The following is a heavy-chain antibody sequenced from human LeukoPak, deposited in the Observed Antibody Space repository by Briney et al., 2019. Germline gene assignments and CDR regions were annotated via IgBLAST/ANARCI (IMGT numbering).Heavy chain of an antibody. CDR1: GGSFSGYY. V-gene: IGHV4-34*01. CDR2: INHSGST. J-gene: IGHJ3*02. D-gene: IGHD3-10*01. CDR3: ARDKSRTYGSADAFDI. Sequence: SETLSLTCAVYGGSFSGYYWSWIRRPPGKGLEWIGEINHSGSTNYNPSLKSRVTISVDTSKNQFSLKLSSVTAADTAVYYCARDKSRTYGSADAFDIWGQGTMVTVSS.